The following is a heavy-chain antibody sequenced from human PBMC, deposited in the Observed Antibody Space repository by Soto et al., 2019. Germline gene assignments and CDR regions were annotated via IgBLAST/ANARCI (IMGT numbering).Heavy chain of an antibody. V-gene: IGHV4-39*01. J-gene: IGHJ4*02. CDR3: ARQHLRYFDLFDY. CDR1: VGSISSSSYY. D-gene: IGHD3-9*01. CDR2: IYYIGST. Sequence: QLHLQESGPGLVKPSETLSLTCTVSVGSISSSSYYWGWIRQPPGKGLEWIGSIYYIGSTYYNPSLKRRVTISVDTSKNQFSLKLSSLTAADTAVYYCARQHLRYFDLFDYWGQGTLVTVSS.